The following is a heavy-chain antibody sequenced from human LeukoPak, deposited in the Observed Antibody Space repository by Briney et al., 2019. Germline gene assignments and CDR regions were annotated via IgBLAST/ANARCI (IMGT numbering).Heavy chain of an antibody. CDR2: INSDGSST. D-gene: IGHD6-13*01. CDR3: ARASIKRLQQLAKGINFDY. Sequence: GGSLRLSCAASGFTFSSYWMHWVCQAPGKGLVWVSRINSDGSSTSYADSVKGRFTISRDNAKNTLYLQMNSLRAEDTAVYYCARASIKRLQQLAKGINFDYWGQGTLVTVSS. V-gene: IGHV3-74*01. J-gene: IGHJ4*02. CDR1: GFTFSSYW.